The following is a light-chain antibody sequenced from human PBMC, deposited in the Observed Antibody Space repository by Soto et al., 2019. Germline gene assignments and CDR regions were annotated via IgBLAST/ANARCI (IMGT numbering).Light chain of an antibody. CDR3: CSYAGSSTFANYV. Sequence: QSVLTQPASVSGSPGQSITISCTGTSSDVGSYNLVSWYQQHPGKAPKLMIYEGSKRPSGVSNRFSGSKSGNTASLTISGLQAEDEADYYCCSYAGSSTFANYVFGTGNKVTV. CDR2: EGS. V-gene: IGLV2-23*03. J-gene: IGLJ1*01. CDR1: SSDVGSYNL.